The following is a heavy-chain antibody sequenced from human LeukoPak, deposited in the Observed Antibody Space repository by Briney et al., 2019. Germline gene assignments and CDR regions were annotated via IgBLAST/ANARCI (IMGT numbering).Heavy chain of an antibody. Sequence: SETLSLTCTVSGGSISSSSYYWGWIRQPPGKGLEWIGSIYYSGSTNYNPSLKSRVTISVDTSKNQFSLKLSSVTAADTAVYYCAREGGGLIAVAGTAAFDIWGQGTMVTVSS. CDR2: IYYSGST. D-gene: IGHD6-19*01. CDR3: AREGGGLIAVAGTAAFDI. J-gene: IGHJ3*02. CDR1: GGSISSSSYY. V-gene: IGHV4-39*07.